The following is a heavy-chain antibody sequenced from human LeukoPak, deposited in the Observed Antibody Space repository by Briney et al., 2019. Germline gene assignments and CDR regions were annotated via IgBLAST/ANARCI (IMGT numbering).Heavy chain of an antibody. CDR1: GGSFSGYY. CDR3: ARGWQLAPDFDY. D-gene: IGHD6-13*01. Sequence: SETLSLTCAVYGGSFSGYYWSWIRQPPGKGLEWIGEINHSGSTNYNPSLKSRVTISVDTSKNQFSLKLSSVTAADTAVYYCARGWQLAPDFDYWGQGTLGTVSP. CDR2: INHSGST. V-gene: IGHV4-34*01. J-gene: IGHJ4*02.